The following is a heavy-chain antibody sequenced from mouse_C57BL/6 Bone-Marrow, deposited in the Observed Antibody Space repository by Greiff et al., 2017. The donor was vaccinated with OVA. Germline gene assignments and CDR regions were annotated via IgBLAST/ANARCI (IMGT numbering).Heavy chain of an antibody. Sequence: EVKLVESGEGLVKPGGSLKLSCAASGFTFSSYAMSWVRQTPEKRLEWVAYISSGGDYIYYADTVKGRFTISRDNARNTLYLQMSSLKSEDTAMYYCTRDYGNYWFAYWGQGTLVTVSA. D-gene: IGHD2-1*01. CDR1: GFTFSSYA. J-gene: IGHJ3*01. CDR2: ISSGGDYI. V-gene: IGHV5-9-1*02. CDR3: TRDYGNYWFAY.